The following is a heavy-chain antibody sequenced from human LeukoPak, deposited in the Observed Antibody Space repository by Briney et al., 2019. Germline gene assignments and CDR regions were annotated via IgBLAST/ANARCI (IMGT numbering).Heavy chain of an antibody. Sequence: ASVKVSCKASGYIFSGYYIHWVRQALGQGLEWMGWIDPNSGGTNYAQKFQDRVSMTRDTSINTAYMELRSLRSDDTAVYYCARAVYGGNSGTDYWGQGTLVTVSS. D-gene: IGHD4-23*01. CDR3: ARAVYGGNSGTDY. CDR2: IDPNSGGT. J-gene: IGHJ4*02. CDR1: GYIFSGYY. V-gene: IGHV1-2*02.